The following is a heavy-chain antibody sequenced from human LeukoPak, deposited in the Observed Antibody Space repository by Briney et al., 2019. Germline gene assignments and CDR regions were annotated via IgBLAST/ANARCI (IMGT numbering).Heavy chain of an antibody. J-gene: IGHJ5*02. V-gene: IGHV4-59*01. CDR3: ARGRAGGSSWYGP. Sequence: SETLSLTCTVSGGSISSYYWSWIRQPPGKGLEWIGYIYYSGSTNYNPSLKSRVTISVDTSKIQFSLKLSSVTAADTAVYYCARGRAGGSSWYGPWGQGTLVTVSS. D-gene: IGHD6-13*01. CDR1: GGSISSYY. CDR2: IYYSGST.